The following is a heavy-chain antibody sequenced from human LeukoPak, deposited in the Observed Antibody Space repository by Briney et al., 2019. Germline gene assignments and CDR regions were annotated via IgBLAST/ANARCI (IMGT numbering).Heavy chain of an antibody. Sequence: GGSLRLSCAASGFNVNTNYMSWVRQAPGKGLEWVSVIYSGGTTYYADSVKGRFTISRDISENTLSLQMNSLRAEDTAVYYCARGRRDGYNLGYWGQGTLVAVSS. D-gene: IGHD5-24*01. V-gene: IGHV3-53*01. CDR1: GFNVNTNY. CDR2: IYSGGTT. J-gene: IGHJ4*02. CDR3: ARGRRDGYNLGY.